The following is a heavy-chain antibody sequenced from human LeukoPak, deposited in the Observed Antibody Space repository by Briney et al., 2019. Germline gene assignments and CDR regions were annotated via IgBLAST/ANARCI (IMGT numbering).Heavy chain of an antibody. CDR1: GFTFSNYA. J-gene: IGHJ6*04. CDR3: TKAARIAGPSYYYYGMDV. V-gene: IGHV3-23*01. D-gene: IGHD6-13*01. Sequence: GGSLRLSCPASGFTFSNYAMSWVRQAPGKGLEWLSAISGIGGSTYYADSVTGRFTISRDNSNNTLDLQMNSLRADDTAVYYCTKAARIAGPSYYYYGMDVWGKGTTVTVST. CDR2: ISGIGGST.